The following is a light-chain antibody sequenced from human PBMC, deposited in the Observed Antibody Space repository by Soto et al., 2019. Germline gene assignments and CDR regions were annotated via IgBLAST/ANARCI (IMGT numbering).Light chain of an antibody. Sequence: QSALTQPPSASGSPGQSVTISCTGTSSDVGGYNYVSWYQHHPDKAPKLIIYEVYKRPSGVPDRFSGSKSGNTASLTVSGLQAEDAAEYYCSSYADSDSFVVFGGGTKLTV. CDR1: SSDVGGYNY. J-gene: IGLJ2*01. V-gene: IGLV2-8*01. CDR3: SSYADSDSFVV. CDR2: EVY.